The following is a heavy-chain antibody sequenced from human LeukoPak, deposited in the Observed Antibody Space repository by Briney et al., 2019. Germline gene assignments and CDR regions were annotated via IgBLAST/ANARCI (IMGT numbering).Heavy chain of an antibody. CDR3: ARDYYDSSGYYGFYYYYYYMDV. Sequence: GGSLRLSCAASGFTFDDYGMSWVRQAPGKGLEWVSGINWNGGSTGYADSVKGRFTISRDNAKNSLYLQMNSLRAEDTALYYCARDYYDSSGYYGFYYYYYYMDVWDKGTTVTVSS. CDR2: INWNGGST. CDR1: GFTFDDYG. D-gene: IGHD3-22*01. V-gene: IGHV3-20*04. J-gene: IGHJ6*03.